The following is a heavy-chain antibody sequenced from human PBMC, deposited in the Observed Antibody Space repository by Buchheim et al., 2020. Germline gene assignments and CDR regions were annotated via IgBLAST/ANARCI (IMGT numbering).Heavy chain of an antibody. CDR3: ASVTFGYCGGDCYFPLYFDS. Sequence: EVQLVESGGGLVQPGGSLRLSCAASGFTFSGFEMNWVRQAPGKGLEWISHISGSGIETHYADSVKGRFTISRDHASISVFLQMSSLRAEDTAVYYCASVTFGYCGGDCYFPLYFDSWGQGTL. CDR2: ISGSGIET. J-gene: IGHJ4*02. CDR1: GFTFSGFE. D-gene: IGHD2-21*02. V-gene: IGHV3-48*03.